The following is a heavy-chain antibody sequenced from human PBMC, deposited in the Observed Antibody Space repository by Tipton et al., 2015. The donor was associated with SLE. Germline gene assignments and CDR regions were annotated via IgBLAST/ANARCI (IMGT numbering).Heavy chain of an antibody. CDR1: GGSISSSSYY. Sequence: TLSLTCTVSGGSISSSSYYWGWIRQPPGKGLEWIGSIYYSGSTYYNPSLKSRVTISVDTSKNQFSLKLSSVTAADTAVYYCARGRLGDSQHHFDYWGQGTLVTVSS. V-gene: IGHV4-39*07. D-gene: IGHD1-26*01. CDR3: ARGRLGDSQHHFDY. CDR2: IYYSGST. J-gene: IGHJ4*02.